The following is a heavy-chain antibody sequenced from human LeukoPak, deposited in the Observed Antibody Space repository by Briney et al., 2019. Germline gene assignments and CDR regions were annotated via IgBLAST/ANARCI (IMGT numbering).Heavy chain of an antibody. CDR2: IYYSGST. V-gene: IGHV4-59*01. J-gene: IGHJ4*02. CDR3: ARARGEWELLRYYFDY. CDR1: GGSISSYY. D-gene: IGHD1-26*01. Sequence: SETLSLTCTVSGGSISSYYWSWIRQPPGKGLEWIGYIYYSGSTNYNPSLKSRVTISVDTSKNQFSLKLSSVTAADTAVYYCARARGEWELLRYYFDYWGQGTLVTVSS.